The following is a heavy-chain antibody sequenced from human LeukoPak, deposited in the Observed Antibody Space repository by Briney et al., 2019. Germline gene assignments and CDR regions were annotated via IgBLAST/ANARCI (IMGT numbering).Heavy chain of an antibody. Sequence: PGGSLSLSCAASGFTFSSYAMSWVRQAPGKGLEWVSAISASGCSTYYADSVKGLFTISIDDSKNTLFLQMNSLRAEDTDVYYCAKDHSSGWPYCFPYWGQGTLVTVSS. CDR3: AKDHSSGWPYCFPY. J-gene: IGHJ4*02. V-gene: IGHV3-23*01. CDR2: ISASGCST. D-gene: IGHD6-19*01. CDR1: GFTFSSYA.